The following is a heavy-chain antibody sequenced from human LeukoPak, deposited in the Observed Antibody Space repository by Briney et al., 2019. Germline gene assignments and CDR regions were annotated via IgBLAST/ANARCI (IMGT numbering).Heavy chain of an antibody. CDR1: GFTFSSYA. CDR3: ARDGGAITMIVVVITGYPDY. J-gene: IGHJ4*02. D-gene: IGHD3-22*01. V-gene: IGHV3-30-3*01. CDR2: ISYDGSNK. Sequence: GGSLRLSCAASGFTFSSYAMHWVRQAPGKGLEWVADISYDGSNKYCADSVKGRFTISRDNSKNTLYLQMNSLRAEDTAVYYCARDGGAITMIVVVITGYPDYWGQGTLVTVSS.